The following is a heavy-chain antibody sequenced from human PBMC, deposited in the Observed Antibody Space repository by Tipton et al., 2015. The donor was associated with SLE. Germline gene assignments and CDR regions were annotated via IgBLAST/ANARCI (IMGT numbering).Heavy chain of an antibody. CDR1: GGSVSGYY. CDR2: IFYSGST. V-gene: IGHV4-31*11. CDR3: ARVGAASGARYFDP. J-gene: IGHJ5*02. Sequence: TLSLTCAISGGSVSGYYWSWVRQHPGRGLEWLAYIFYSGSTYYNPSLKSRLNISVDRSNNQFSLKLTSVTAADTAVYYCARVGAASGARYFDPWGQGMLVTVSS. D-gene: IGHD3-16*01.